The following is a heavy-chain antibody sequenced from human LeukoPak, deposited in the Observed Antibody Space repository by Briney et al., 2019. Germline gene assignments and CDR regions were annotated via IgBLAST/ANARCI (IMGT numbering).Heavy chain of an antibody. CDR1: GGSFSSGSYS. Sequence: SETLSLTCAVSGGSFSSGSYSWTWIRQPPGKGLEWIGYIYYSGSTNYNPSLKSRVTISVDTSKNQFSLKLSSVTAADTAVYYCARARDYGFDYWGQGTLVTVSS. J-gene: IGHJ4*02. CDR2: IYYSGST. V-gene: IGHV4-61*01. D-gene: IGHD4/OR15-4a*01. CDR3: ARARDYGFDY.